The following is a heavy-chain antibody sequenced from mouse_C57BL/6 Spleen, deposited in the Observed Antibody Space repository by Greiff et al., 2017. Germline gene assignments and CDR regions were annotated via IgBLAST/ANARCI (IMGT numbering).Heavy chain of an antibody. J-gene: IGHJ3*01. CDR3: AHSDYYGTSGAY. D-gene: IGHD1-1*01. V-gene: IGHV1-55*01. Sequence: QVQLQQSGAELVKPGASVKMSCKASGYTFTSYWITWVKQRPGQGLEWIGDIYPGSGSTNYNEKFKSKATLTVDTSSSTAYMQLSSLTSEDSAVYYCAHSDYYGTSGAYWGQGTLVTVSA. CDR2: IYPGSGST. CDR1: GYTFTSYW.